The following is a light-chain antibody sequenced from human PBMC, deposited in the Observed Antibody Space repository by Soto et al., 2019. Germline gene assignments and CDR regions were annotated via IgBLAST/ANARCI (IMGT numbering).Light chain of an antibody. CDR1: QSVSSN. V-gene: IGKV3-15*01. CDR2: GSS. Sequence: EIVMTQSPATLSVSPGERATLSCRSSQSVSSNLAWYQQKPGQAPRLLIYGSSTRATGIPDRFSGSGSGTEFPLNISSLQSEDFAVYYCQQYNNWPRTFGQGTKVEIK. J-gene: IGKJ1*01. CDR3: QQYNNWPRT.